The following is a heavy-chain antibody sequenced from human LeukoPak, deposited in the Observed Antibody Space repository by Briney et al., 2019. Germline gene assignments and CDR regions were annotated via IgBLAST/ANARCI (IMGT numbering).Heavy chain of an antibody. J-gene: IGHJ6*04. D-gene: IGHD3-10*02. Sequence: PGGSLRLSCAASGFTFSSYEMNWVRQAPGKGLEGVSYISSSGSTIYYADSVKGRFTISRDNAKNSLYLQMNSLRAEDTVVYYCAELGITMIGGVWGKGTTVTISS. CDR3: AELGITMIGGV. V-gene: IGHV3-48*03. CDR1: GFTFSSYE. CDR2: ISSSGSTI.